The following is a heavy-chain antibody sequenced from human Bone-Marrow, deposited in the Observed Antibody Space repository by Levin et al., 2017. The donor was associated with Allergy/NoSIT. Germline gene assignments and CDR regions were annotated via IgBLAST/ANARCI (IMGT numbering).Heavy chain of an antibody. CDR3: TRGSLEMDV. CDR1: GLSVSNNY. J-gene: IGHJ6*02. CDR2: LYSGGSK. D-gene: IGHD1-1*01. V-gene: IGHV3-53*01. Sequence: GESLKISCAASGLSVSNNYMNWVRQAPGRGLEWVTVLYSGGSKYYAESVQGRFTISRDYSTNTLYLQMNSLRADDTAVYYCTRGSLEMDVWGQGTTVIVSS.